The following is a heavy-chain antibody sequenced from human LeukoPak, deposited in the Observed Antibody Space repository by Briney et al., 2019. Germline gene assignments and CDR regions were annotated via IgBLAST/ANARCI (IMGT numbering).Heavy chain of an antibody. CDR2: INPNSGGT. D-gene: IGHD3-3*01. Sequence: GASVTVSFTASVYTFTYYYMHWVRQAPGQGLEWMGWINPNSGGTNYAQKFQGRVTMTRDTSISTAYMELSRLRSDDTAVYYCARFLEGRTFDPWGQGTLVTVSS. CDR3: ARFLEGRTFDP. CDR1: VYTFTYYY. J-gene: IGHJ5*02. V-gene: IGHV1-2*02.